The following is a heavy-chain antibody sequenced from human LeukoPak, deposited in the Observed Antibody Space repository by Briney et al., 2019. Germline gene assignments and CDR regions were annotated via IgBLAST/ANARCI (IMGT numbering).Heavy chain of an antibody. Sequence: PGRSLRLSCAASGFTFSSYGMHWVRQAPGKGLEWVAVISYDGSNKYYADSVKGRFTISRDNSKNTLYLQMNSLRAEDTAVYYCAKDRRYSGSYYGMDVWGQGTTVTVSS. CDR3: AKDRRYSGSYYGMDV. J-gene: IGHJ6*02. CDR1: GFTFSSYG. CDR2: ISYDGSNK. D-gene: IGHD1-26*01. V-gene: IGHV3-30*18.